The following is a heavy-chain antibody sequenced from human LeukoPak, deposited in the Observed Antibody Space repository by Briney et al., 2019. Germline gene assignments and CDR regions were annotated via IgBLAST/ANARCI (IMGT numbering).Heavy chain of an antibody. Sequence: ASVKVSCKASGYTFTGYYMHWVRQAPGQGLEWMGIINPSGGSTSYAQKFQGRVTMTRDTSTSTVYMELSSLRSEDTAVYYCARTDHYGGNLQLFDYWGQGTLVTVSS. V-gene: IGHV1-46*01. D-gene: IGHD4-23*01. CDR3: ARTDHYGGNLQLFDY. J-gene: IGHJ4*02. CDR2: INPSGGST. CDR1: GYTFTGYY.